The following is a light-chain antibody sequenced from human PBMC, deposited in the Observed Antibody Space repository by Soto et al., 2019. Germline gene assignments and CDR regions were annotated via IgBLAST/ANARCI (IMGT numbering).Light chain of an antibody. V-gene: IGKV3-11*01. J-gene: IGKJ4*01. CDR2: DAS. CDR3: QQRSNWQLT. CDR1: QSVSSY. Sequence: EIVLTQSPATLPLSPGERATLSCRASQSVSSYLAWYQQKPGQAPRLLISDASNRATGIPARFSGSGSGTDFTLTISSLEPEDCAVYYCQQRSNWQLTFGGGTKVEIK.